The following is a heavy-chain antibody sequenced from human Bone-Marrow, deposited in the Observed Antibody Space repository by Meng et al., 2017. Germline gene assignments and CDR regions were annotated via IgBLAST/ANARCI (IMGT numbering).Heavy chain of an antibody. Sequence: QLVQSGAEVKQPWASVSVSCQASGYTFTGYYIHWVRQAPGQGLEWLGRIDCNNGGAIYAQKFQDRVTMTRDTSITTAYMDLSRLTSDDTAVYYCARDAGRAAGPRWGQGTLVTVSS. CDR3: ARDAGRAAGPR. V-gene: IGHV1-2*06. CDR1: GYTFTGYY. D-gene: IGHD6-13*01. CDR2: IDCNNGGA. J-gene: IGHJ4*02.